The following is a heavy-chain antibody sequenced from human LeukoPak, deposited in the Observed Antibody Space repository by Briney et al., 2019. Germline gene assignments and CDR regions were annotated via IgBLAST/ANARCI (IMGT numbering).Heavy chain of an antibody. D-gene: IGHD6-13*01. CDR2: ISYSSSYI. Sequence: GSLLLSCAASGFTFISYSMNWVRQAPGKGLEWVSSISYSSSYIYYADSVKGRFTISRDNDKNSLYLQMNSLRAEDTAVYYCARVRGSNYYFDYWGQGTLVTVSS. V-gene: IGHV3-21*01. CDR3: ARVRGSNYYFDY. J-gene: IGHJ4*02. CDR1: GFTFISYS.